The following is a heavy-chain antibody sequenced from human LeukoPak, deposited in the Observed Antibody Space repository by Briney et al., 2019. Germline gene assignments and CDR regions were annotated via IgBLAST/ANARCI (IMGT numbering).Heavy chain of an antibody. D-gene: IGHD2/OR15-2a*01. Sequence: SETLSLTCAVSGGSISSSNWWSWVRQPPGKGLEWIGEIYHSGSTNYSPSLKSRVTISVDKSKNQFSLKLSSVTAADTAVYYCARRPSRWLLSWFDPWGQGTLVTVSS. CDR1: GGSISSSNW. V-gene: IGHV4-4*02. CDR2: IYHSGST. CDR3: ARRPSRWLLSWFDP. J-gene: IGHJ5*02.